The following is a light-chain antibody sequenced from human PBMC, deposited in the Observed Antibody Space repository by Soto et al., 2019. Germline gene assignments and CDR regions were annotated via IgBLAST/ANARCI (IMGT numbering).Light chain of an antibody. CDR2: DVS. Sequence: QSALTQPPSVSGSPGQSVTISCTGTSSDVGGYNRVSWYQQPPGKAPKLLIYDVSNRPSGGSTRFSGSKSGNTASLTISGLQAEDEAYYYCTSYATGSAYVFGPGTKMNVL. V-gene: IGLV2-18*02. CDR1: SSDVGGYNR. CDR3: TSYATGSAYV. J-gene: IGLJ1*01.